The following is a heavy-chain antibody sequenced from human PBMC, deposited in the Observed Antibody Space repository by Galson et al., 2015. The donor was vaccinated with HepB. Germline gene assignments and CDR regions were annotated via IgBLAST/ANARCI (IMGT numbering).Heavy chain of an antibody. CDR2: IIPLFGTA. J-gene: IGHJ4*02. V-gene: IGHV1-69*06. Sequence: SVKVSCKASGGNFNNYGFSWVRQAPGQGLEWVGHIIPLFGTANYAEKFQGRVTITADKSTNTAYMELSSLRSEDTAIYYCARDAARGVLFEYWGRGTLVTVSS. D-gene: IGHD3-10*01. CDR1: GGNFNNYG. CDR3: ARDAARGVLFEY.